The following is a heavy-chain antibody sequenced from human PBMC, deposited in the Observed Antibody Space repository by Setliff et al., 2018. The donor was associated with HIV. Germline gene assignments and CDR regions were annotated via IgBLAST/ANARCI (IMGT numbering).Heavy chain of an antibody. V-gene: IGHV1-69*10. Sequence: SVKVSCKASGGTFNTYVISWLRQAPAQGLEWMGGIIPILGVANYAQKFQGRLTITADKSTNTAYMELSSLKSDDTAVYYCARGPEEGDCSGGSCYGNFDPWGQGTLVTVSS. CDR3: ARGPEEGDCSGGSCYGNFDP. J-gene: IGHJ5*02. D-gene: IGHD2-15*01. CDR2: IIPILGVA. CDR1: GGTFNTYV.